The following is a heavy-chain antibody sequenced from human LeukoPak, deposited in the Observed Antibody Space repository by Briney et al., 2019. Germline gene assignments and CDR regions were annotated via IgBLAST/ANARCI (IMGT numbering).Heavy chain of an antibody. CDR3: AKEVPDYDFWSGPVHFDY. V-gene: IGHV3-48*02. CDR2: ISSSSDTI. CDR1: GFTFSTYS. Sequence: GGSLRLSCAASGFTFSTYSMNWVRQAPGKGLEWVSYISSSSDTIYYTDSVRGRFTISRDNAKNSLYLQTNSLRDEDTAVYYCAKEVPDYDFWSGPVHFDYWGQGTLVTVSS. J-gene: IGHJ4*02. D-gene: IGHD3-3*01.